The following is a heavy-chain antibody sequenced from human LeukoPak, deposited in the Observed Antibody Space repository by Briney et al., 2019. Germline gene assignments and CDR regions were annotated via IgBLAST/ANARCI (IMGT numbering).Heavy chain of an antibody. CDR2: ISSSGSTI. CDR3: ARRGPASDYYYKGGFDI. CDR1: GFTFSDYY. J-gene: IGHJ3*02. D-gene: IGHD3-22*01. V-gene: IGHV3-11*01. Sequence: PGGSLRLSCAASGFTFSDYYMSWIRQAPGKGLEWVSYISSSGSTIYYADSVKGRFTISRDNAKNSLYLQMNSLRAEDTAVYYCARRGPASDYYYKGGFDIWGQGTMVTVSS.